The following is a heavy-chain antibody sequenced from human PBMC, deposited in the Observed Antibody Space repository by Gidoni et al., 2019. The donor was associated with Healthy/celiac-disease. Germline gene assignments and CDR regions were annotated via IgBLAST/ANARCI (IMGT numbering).Heavy chain of an antibody. V-gene: IGHV1-46*01. CDR3: ARRREEGYGALYYYYGMDV. CDR2: INPSGGST. D-gene: IGHD5-12*01. J-gene: IGHJ6*02. Sequence: VQLVQSGAEVKTPGASVKVSCKASGYTFTTSYMHWGRQAPGQGLERMGIINPSGGSTSYAQKFQGRVTMTRETSTSTVYMELSSLRCEDTAVYYCARRREEGYGALYYYYGMDVWGQGTTVTVSS. CDR1: GYTFTTSY.